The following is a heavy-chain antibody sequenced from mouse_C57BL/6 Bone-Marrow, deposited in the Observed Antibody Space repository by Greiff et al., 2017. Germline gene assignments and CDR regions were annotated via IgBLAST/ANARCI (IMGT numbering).Heavy chain of an antibody. V-gene: IGHV1-82*01. J-gene: IGHJ3*01. CDR3: ARRKYDNWGVAY. CDR2: IYPGNGDT. CDR1: GYAFSSSG. Sequence: QVQLQQSGPELVKPGASVKISCKASGYAFSSSGMNWVKQRPGKGLEWIGRIYPGNGDTNYNGKFKGKATLTADKSSSTAYMQLSSLTSDDSAVYFCARRKYDNWGVAYWGRGNLVTVSA. D-gene: IGHD2-10*02.